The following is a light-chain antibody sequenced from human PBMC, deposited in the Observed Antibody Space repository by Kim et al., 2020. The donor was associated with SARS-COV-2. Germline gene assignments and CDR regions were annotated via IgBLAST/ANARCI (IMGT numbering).Light chain of an antibody. Sequence: PEQRVTISCSGSSSNIGSNTVNWYQQLPGTAPKLLIYSNNQRPSGVPDRFSGSKSGTSASLAISGLQSEDEADYYCAAWDDSLNAVFGGGTQLTVL. CDR3: AAWDDSLNAV. CDR2: SNN. V-gene: IGLV1-44*01. J-gene: IGLJ2*01. CDR1: SSNIGSNT.